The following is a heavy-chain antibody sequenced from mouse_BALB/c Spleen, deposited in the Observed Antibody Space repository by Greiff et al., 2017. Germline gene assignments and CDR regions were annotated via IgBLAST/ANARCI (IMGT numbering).Heavy chain of an antibody. CDR3: APYYGYGGFAY. D-gene: IGHD2-14*01. Sequence: VQLQQSGAELVKPGASVKLSCTASGFNIKDTYMHWVKQRPEQGLEWIGRIDPANGNTKYDPKFQGKATITADTSSNTAYLQLSSLTSEDTAVYDCAPYYGYGGFAYWGQGTLVTVSA. V-gene: IGHV14-3*02. CDR2: IDPANGNT. J-gene: IGHJ3*01. CDR1: GFNIKDTY.